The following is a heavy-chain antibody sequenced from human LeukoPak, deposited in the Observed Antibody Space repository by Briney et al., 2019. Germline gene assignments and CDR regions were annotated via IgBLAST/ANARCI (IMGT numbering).Heavy chain of an antibody. CDR2: IIPIFGTA. CDR1: GGTFSSYA. V-gene: IGHV1-69*05. Sequence: SVKVSCKASGGTFSSYAISWVRQAPGQGLEWMGGIIPIFGTANYAQKFQGRVTITTDESTSTAYMELSSLRSEDTAVYYCARVMGYCSSTSCYPVYYFDYWGQGTLVTVSS. D-gene: IGHD2-2*01. CDR3: ARVMGYCSSTSCYPVYYFDY. J-gene: IGHJ4*02.